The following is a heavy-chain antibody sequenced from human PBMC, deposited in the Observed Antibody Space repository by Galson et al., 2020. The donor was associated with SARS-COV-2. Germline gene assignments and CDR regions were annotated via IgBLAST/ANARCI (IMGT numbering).Heavy chain of an antibody. Sequence: GESLKISCAASGFMFSDYYMNWIRQAPGKGLEWISYISSSGHNIYYAESVKGRFTISRDNAKNSLSLQMNSLRAEDTAVYYCARDCTSTSCYKFDVWGQGTLVTVAS. D-gene: IGHD2-2*02. V-gene: IGHV3-11*01. CDR2: ISSSGHNI. J-gene: IGHJ4*02. CDR1: GFMFSDYY. CDR3: ARDCTSTSCYKFDV.